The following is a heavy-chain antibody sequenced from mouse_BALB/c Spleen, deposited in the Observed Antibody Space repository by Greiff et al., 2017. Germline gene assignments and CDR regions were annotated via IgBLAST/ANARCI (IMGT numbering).Heavy chain of an antibody. J-gene: IGHJ4*01. V-gene: IGHV5-6-5*01. CDR2: ISSGGST. D-gene: IGHD2-4*01. CDR1: GFTFSSYA. CDR3: ASPSTMITTAYYYDMDY. Sequence: EVQLVESGGGLVKPGGSLKLSCAASGFTFSSYAMSWVRQTPEKRLEWVASISSGGSTYYPDSVKGRFTISRDNARNILYLQMSSLRSEDTAMYYCASPSTMITTAYYYDMDYWGQGTSVTVSS.